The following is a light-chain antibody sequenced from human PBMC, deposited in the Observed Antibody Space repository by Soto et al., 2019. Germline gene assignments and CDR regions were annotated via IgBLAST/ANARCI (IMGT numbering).Light chain of an antibody. J-gene: IGKJ1*01. Sequence: EIVMTQSPATLSVSPGERATLSCRASQSVSIKLAWYQQKPGQAPRLLIYDTSTRATGIPARFSGSGSGTDFTLTISSLEPEDLAVYYCQQHSHWPPWTVGQGTKVDIK. CDR3: QQHSHWPPWT. CDR2: DTS. V-gene: IGKV3-15*01. CDR1: QSVSIK.